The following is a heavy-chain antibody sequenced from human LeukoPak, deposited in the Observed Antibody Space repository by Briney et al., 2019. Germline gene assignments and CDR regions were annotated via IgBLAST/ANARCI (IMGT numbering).Heavy chain of an antibody. V-gene: IGHV3-33*06. CDR1: GFTFSSYG. Sequence: GGSLRLSCAASGFTFSSYGMHWVRQTPGKGLEWVAIIWSDGSNKYYADSVKGRFTISRDNSKNTLFLQMNSLRAEDTAVYYCAKDSSGGSWGQGTLVTVSS. CDR3: AKDSSGGS. D-gene: IGHD2-15*01. J-gene: IGHJ4*02. CDR2: IWSDGSNK.